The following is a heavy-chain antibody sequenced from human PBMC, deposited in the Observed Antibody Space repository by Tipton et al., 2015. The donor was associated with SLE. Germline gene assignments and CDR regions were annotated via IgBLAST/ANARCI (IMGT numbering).Heavy chain of an antibody. CDR2: INSDGSST. Sequence: SLRLSCAASGFTFSSYWMHWVRQAPGKGLVWVSRINSDGSSTSYADSVKGRFTISRDNAKNTLYLQMNSLRAEDTAVYYCAGGRGITGHHYFDYWGQGTLVTVSS. CDR3: AGGRGITGHHYFDY. D-gene: IGHD1-20*01. V-gene: IGHV3-74*01. CDR1: GFTFSSYW. J-gene: IGHJ4*02.